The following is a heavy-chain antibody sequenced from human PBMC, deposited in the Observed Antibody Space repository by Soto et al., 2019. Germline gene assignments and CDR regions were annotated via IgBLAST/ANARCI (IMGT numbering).Heavy chain of an antibody. V-gene: IGHV1-18*01. J-gene: IGHJ4*02. CDR3: ARICSGGSCYPSPHFAY. CDR2: ISAYNGNT. CDR1: GYTFTSYG. D-gene: IGHD2-15*01. Sequence: ASVKVSCKASGYTFTSYGISWVRQAPGQGLEWMGWISAYNGNTNYAQKLQGRVTMTTDTSTSTAYMELRSLRSDDTAVYYCARICSGGSCYPSPHFAYWGQGTLVTVSS.